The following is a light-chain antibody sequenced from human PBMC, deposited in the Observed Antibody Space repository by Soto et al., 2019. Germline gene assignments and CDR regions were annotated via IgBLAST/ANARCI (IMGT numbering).Light chain of an antibody. J-gene: IGLJ2*01. CDR2: EVS. V-gene: IGLV2-8*01. CDR1: SSDVGGYNY. Sequence: QSVLTQPPSASGSPGQSVTISCTGTSSDVGGYNYVSWYQQHPGKAPKLMIYEVSKRPSGVPDRFSGSKSGNTASLTVSGLQAGDEADYDCSSYAGSNNLVVFGGGTKLTVL. CDR3: SSYAGSNNLVV.